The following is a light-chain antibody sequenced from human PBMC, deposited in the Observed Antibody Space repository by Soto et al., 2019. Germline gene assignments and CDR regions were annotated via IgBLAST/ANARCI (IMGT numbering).Light chain of an antibody. V-gene: IGKV3-20*01. CDR1: QSVSSSY. CDR2: GAS. Sequence: EIVLTQSPGTLSLSPGERATLSCRASQSVSSSYLAWYQQKPGQAPRLLIYGASSRATGIPDRFGGCGSGTDFTLTISRLEPEDFAVYYCQQYGSSPPITFGQGTRLEIK. J-gene: IGKJ5*01. CDR3: QQYGSSPPIT.